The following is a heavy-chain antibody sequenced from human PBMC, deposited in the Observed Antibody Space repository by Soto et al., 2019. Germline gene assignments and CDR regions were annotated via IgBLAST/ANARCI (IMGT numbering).Heavy chain of an antibody. CDR3: AHIRGGLVRGVINYNYYGLDV. Sequence: QITLKESGPTLVKPTQTLTLTCTFSGFSLSTSGVGVGWIRQPPGKALEWLALIYWNDDKRYSPSLKSRLTITKDTSKNQVVLTMTNMDPVDTATYYCAHIRGGLVRGVINYNYYGLDVWGQGTTVTVSS. J-gene: IGHJ6*02. D-gene: IGHD3-10*01. CDR1: GFSLSTSGVG. CDR2: IYWNDDK. V-gene: IGHV2-5*01.